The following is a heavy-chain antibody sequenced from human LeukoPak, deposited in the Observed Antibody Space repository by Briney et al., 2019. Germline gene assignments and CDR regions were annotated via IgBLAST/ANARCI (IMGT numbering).Heavy chain of an antibody. Sequence: GGSLRLSCAASGFTFGSYSMNWVRQAPGKGLEWVSSISSSSSYIYYADSVKGRFTISRDNSKNTLYLQMNSLRAEDTAVYYCARGGNYYGSSGWFDPWGQGTLVTVSS. D-gene: IGHD3-10*01. J-gene: IGHJ5*02. CDR2: ISSSSSYI. CDR3: ARGGNYYGSSGWFDP. V-gene: IGHV3-21*01. CDR1: GFTFGSYS.